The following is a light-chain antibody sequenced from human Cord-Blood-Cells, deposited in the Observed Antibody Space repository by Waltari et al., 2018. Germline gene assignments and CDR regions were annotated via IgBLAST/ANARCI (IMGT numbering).Light chain of an antibody. CDR2: DVS. V-gene: IGLV2-14*01. J-gene: IGLJ3*02. CDR1: SSDAGGYNY. Sequence: QSALTQPASVSGSPGQSITISCTGTSSDAGGYNYVSWYQQHPGKAPKLMIYDVSKRPSGVSNRCSGATSGNTASLTISGLQAEDEADYYCSSYTSSSTWVFGGGTKLTVL. CDR3: SSYTSSSTWV.